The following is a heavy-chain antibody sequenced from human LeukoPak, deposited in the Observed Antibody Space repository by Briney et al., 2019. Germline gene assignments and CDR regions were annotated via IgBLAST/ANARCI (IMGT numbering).Heavy chain of an antibody. D-gene: IGHD4-17*01. J-gene: IGHJ4*02. CDR1: GGSISSYY. CDR3: ARVAVHGDYRGVAY. CDR2: IYYSGST. V-gene: IGHV4-59*01. Sequence: SETLSLTCTVSGGSISSYYWSWIRQPPGKGLEWIGYIYYSGSTNYNPSLKSRVTISVDTSKNQFSLKLSSVTAADTAVYSCARVAVHGDYRGVAYWGQGALVTVSS.